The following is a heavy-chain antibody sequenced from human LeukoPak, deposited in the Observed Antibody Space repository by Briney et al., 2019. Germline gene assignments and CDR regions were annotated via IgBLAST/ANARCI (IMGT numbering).Heavy chain of an antibody. CDR3: ARGLRGYCGGDCYSDAFDI. D-gene: IGHD2-21*02. CDR2: IYYSGST. Sequence: SETLSLTCTISGGSINNYYWSWIRQPPGKGLQWIGYIYYSGSTNYNPSLKGRVTISVDTSKNQFSLKLSSVTAADTAVYYCARGLRGYCGGDCYSDAFDIWGQGTMVTVSS. CDR1: GGSINNYY. V-gene: IGHV4-59*01. J-gene: IGHJ3*02.